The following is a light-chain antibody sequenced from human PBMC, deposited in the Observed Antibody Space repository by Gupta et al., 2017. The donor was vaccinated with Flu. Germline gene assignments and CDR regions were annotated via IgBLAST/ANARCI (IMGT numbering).Light chain of an antibody. CDR2: DVS. V-gene: IGLV2-14*01. CDR3: SSYTSRSALV. Sequence: QSALTQPASVSGSPGQSITISCTGTSSDVGSYSYVSWYQQHPGKAPKLMIYDVSNRPSGVSNRFSGSKSGNTASLTISGLQAEDEADYYCSSYTSRSALVFGGGTKVTVL. CDR1: SSDVGSYSY. J-gene: IGLJ2*01.